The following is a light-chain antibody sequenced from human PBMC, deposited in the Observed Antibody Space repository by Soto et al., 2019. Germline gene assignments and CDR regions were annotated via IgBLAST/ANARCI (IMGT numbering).Light chain of an antibody. J-gene: IGKJ3*01. CDR3: QHYSSYPVT. CDR1: QSINIW. V-gene: IGKV1-5*03. Sequence: DIQMTQSRSTLSASVGDRVTITCRASQSINIWLAWYQQKPGTAPKLLIYKASTLQSGVPSRFSGTGSGTAFTLTISSLQPDDFATYYCQHYSSYPVTFGPGTKVDIK. CDR2: KAS.